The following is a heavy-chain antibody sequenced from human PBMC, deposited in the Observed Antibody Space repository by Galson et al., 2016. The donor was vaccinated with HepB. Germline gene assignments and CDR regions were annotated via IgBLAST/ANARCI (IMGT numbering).Heavy chain of an antibody. CDR1: AGSISSGGYY. V-gene: IGHV4-31*03. Sequence: TLSLTCSVSAGSISSGGYYWSWIRQHPGTGLEWIGYITHSCTTSYNPSLSSRAARSVATSQNQFSLEVSSVTAADTAGYYWARVSVNAFDIWGHGTMVTVSS. D-gene: IGHD4-11*01. J-gene: IGHJ3*02. CDR3: ARVSVNAFDI. CDR2: ITHSCTT.